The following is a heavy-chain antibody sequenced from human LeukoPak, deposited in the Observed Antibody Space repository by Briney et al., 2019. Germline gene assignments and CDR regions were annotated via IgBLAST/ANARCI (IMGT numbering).Heavy chain of an antibody. Sequence: ASVKASCKASGYTFVGYYLHWVRQAPGQGLEWMAWIDPYTGNTHYAQKFQGRITVTRDTSISTTYMELSWLTSDDTALYYCARESSASEHWGQGTLVTVSS. CDR2: IDPYTGNT. V-gene: IGHV1-2*02. CDR3: ARESSASEH. CDR1: GYTFVGYY. J-gene: IGHJ1*01. D-gene: IGHD1-26*01.